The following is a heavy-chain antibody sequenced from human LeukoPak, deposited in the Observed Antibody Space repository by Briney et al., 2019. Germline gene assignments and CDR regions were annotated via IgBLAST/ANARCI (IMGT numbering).Heavy chain of an antibody. J-gene: IGHJ6*03. D-gene: IGHD3-10*01. V-gene: IGHV3-48*03. Sequence: GGSLRLSCAASGFTFSSYEMNWVRQAPGKGLKWVSSIGTGRSSIYAADSMKGRFTISRDNAKKSLYLQMNSLRAEDTAVYYCARSDFSRSMIRGNFFFYYYIDVWGKGTTVTVSS. CDR1: GFTFSSYE. CDR3: ARSDFSRSMIRGNFFFYYYIDV. CDR2: IGTGRSSI.